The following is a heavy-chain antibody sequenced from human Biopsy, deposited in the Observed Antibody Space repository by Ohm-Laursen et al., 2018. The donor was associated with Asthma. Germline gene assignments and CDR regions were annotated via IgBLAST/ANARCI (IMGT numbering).Heavy chain of an antibody. Sequence: SLRLSCTASGFNFSYYSMIWVRQAPGTGLEWVAAISSGSDYIFYADSVKGRFTTSRDNAKNSLYLQMNSLRAEDTAVYYCARTFHFWSPYHAEHYQLWGQGTLVTVSS. J-gene: IGHJ1*01. CDR2: ISSGSDYI. V-gene: IGHV3-21*01. CDR1: GFNFSYYS. D-gene: IGHD3-3*01. CDR3: ARTFHFWSPYHAEHYQL.